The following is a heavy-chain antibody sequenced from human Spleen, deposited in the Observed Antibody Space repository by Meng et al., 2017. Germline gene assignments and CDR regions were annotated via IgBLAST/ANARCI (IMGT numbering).Heavy chain of an antibody. CDR1: GGSFSDYY. Sequence: QVQLQQWGAVLLQPSENLSLTFVVSGGSFSDYYWSWIRQPPGKGLEWIGEINHSGSTNYNPSLESRATISVDTSQNNLSLKLSSVTAADSAVYYCARGPTTMAHDFDYWGQGTLVTVSS. CDR3: ARGPTTMAHDFDY. J-gene: IGHJ4*02. D-gene: IGHD4-11*01. CDR2: INHSGST. V-gene: IGHV4-34*01.